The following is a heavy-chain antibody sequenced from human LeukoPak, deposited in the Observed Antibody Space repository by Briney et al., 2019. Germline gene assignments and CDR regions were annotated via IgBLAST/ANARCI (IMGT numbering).Heavy chain of an antibody. CDR3: AKSQFGGVFDGFDI. J-gene: IGHJ3*02. D-gene: IGHD3-16*01. CDR2: ISGSGASK. CDR1: GFTFSSYA. Sequence: GGSLRLSCAASGFTFSSYAMSWVRQAPGKGLEWVSAISGSGASKYYADSVKGRFTISRDNSKNTLYVQMNSLRAEDTAVYYCAKSQFGGVFDGFDIWGQGTMVTVSS. V-gene: IGHV3-23*01.